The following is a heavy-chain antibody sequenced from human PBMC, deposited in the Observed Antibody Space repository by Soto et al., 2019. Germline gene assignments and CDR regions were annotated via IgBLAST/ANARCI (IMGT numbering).Heavy chain of an antibody. Sequence: EVQLVESGAGLVQPGGSLRLSCAASGFTFSSYSMNWVRQAPGKGLEWVSYISSSSSTIYYADSVKGRFTISRDNAKNSLYLQMNSLRAEDTAVYYCAREADYSYYYYMDVWGKGTTVTVSS. J-gene: IGHJ6*03. CDR1: GFTFSSYS. CDR3: AREADYSYYYYMDV. D-gene: IGHD2-21*01. CDR2: ISSSSSTI. V-gene: IGHV3-48*01.